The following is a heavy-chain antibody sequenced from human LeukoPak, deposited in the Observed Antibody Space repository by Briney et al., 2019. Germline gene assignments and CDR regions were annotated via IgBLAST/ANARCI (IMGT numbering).Heavy chain of an antibody. CDR2: ISSSGSTI. V-gene: IGHV3-48*03. D-gene: IGHD3-22*01. CDR3: ARDRLPYYYDSSGFYSYYGMDV. J-gene: IGHJ6*02. CDR1: GFTFSSYE. Sequence: GGSLRLSCAASGFTFSSYEMNWVRQAPGKGLEWVSYISSSGSTIYYADSVKGRFTISRDNAKNSLYPQMNSLRAEDTAVYYCARDRLPYYYDSSGFYSYYGMDVWGQGTTVTVSS.